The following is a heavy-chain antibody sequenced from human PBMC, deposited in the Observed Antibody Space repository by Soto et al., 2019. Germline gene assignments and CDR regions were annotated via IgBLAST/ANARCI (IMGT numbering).Heavy chain of an antibody. CDR3: ARTLGYCSGGSCYLDY. CDR1: GGSFSGYY. J-gene: IGHJ4*02. D-gene: IGHD2-15*01. CDR2: INHSGST. Sequence: QVQLQQWGAGLLKPSETLSLTCAVYGGSFSGYYWSWIRQPPGKGLEWIGEINHSGSTNYNPSLKSRVTIPVDTSKNQFSLKLSSVTAADTAVYYCARTLGYCSGGSCYLDYWGQGTLVTVSS. V-gene: IGHV4-34*01.